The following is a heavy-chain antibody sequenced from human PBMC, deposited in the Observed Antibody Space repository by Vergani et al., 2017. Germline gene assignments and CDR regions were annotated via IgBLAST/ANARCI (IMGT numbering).Heavy chain of an antibody. V-gene: IGHV4-34*10. J-gene: IGHJ4*02. Sequence: QLQLQESGSGLVKPSQTLSLTCAVYGGSFSGYYWSWIRQPPGKGLEWIGEINHSGSTNYNPSLKSRVTISVDTSSNQFSLYLTSVTAADTAVYYCARSRIYYGAGSPDYWGQGTLVTVSS. D-gene: IGHD3-10*01. CDR3: ARSRIYYGAGSPDY. CDR2: INHSGST. CDR1: GGSFSGYY.